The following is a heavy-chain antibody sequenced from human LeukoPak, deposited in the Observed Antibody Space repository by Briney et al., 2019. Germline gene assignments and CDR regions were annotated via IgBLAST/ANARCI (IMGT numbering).Heavy chain of an antibody. J-gene: IGHJ4*02. Sequence: SVKVSCKASGGTFSSYAISWVRQAPGQGLEWMGRIIPIFGTANYAQKFQGRVTITTDESTSTAYMELSSLRSEDTAVHYCASSSYYYDSSGYYNFDYWGQGTLVTVSS. CDR1: GGTFSSYA. D-gene: IGHD3-22*01. CDR2: IIPIFGTA. V-gene: IGHV1-69*05. CDR3: ASSSYYYDSSGYYNFDY.